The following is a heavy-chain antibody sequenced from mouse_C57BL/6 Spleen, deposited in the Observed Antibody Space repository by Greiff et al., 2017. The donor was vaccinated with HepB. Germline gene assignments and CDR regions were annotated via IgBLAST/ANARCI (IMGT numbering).Heavy chain of an antibody. J-gene: IGHJ4*01. CDR2: IDPSDSYT. V-gene: IGHV1-69*01. Sequence: QVQLQQPGAELVMPGASVKLSCKASGYTFTSYWMHWVKQRPGQGLEWIGEIDPSDSYTNYNQKFKGKSTLTVDKSSSTAYMQLSSLTSEDSAVYYCARRGDSSGYNGDYYAMDYWGQGTSVTVSS. CDR3: ARRGDSSGYNGDYYAMDY. CDR1: GYTFTSYW. D-gene: IGHD3-2*02.